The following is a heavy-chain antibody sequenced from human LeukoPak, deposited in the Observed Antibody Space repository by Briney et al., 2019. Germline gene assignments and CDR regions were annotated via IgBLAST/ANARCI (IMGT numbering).Heavy chain of an antibody. CDR2: IYTTGKT. D-gene: IGHD3-16*01. CDR3: ARHGYTASHYFLDF. J-gene: IGHJ4*02. V-gene: IGHV4-4*07. CDR1: SGSINSYY. Sequence: SETLSLTCTVSSGSINSYYWGWVRQPAGRGLEWIGRIYTTGKTDYNPSLKSRLTMSVDTSKRQFSLNLRPVTAADTAIYYCARHGYTASHYFLDFWSQGTLVTVSS.